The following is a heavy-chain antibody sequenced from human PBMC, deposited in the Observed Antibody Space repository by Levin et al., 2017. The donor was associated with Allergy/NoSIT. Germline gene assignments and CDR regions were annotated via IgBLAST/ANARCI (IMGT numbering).Heavy chain of an antibody. CDR1: GFTFSRFA. CDR2: ISYDGNNK. D-gene: IGHD1-26*01. CDR3: ARGAGSFDY. Sequence: PGGSLRLSCAASGFTFSRFAMHWVRQAPGKGLEWVAVISYDGNNKYYADSVKGQFTISRDSSHNTLFLQMNSLRVEDTAVYFCARGAGSFDYWGQGTLVTVSS. J-gene: IGHJ4*02. V-gene: IGHV3-30-3*01.